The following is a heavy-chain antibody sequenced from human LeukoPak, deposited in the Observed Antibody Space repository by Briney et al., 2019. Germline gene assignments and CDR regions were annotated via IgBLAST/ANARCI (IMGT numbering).Heavy chain of an antibody. CDR2: INPSGGST. D-gene: IGHD3-22*01. CDR1: GYTFTSYG. J-gene: IGHJ4*02. CDR3: ARDPGEADSSGYYSISDY. V-gene: IGHV1-46*01. Sequence: ASVKVSCKASGYTFTSYGISWVRQAPGQGLEWMGIINPSGGSTSYAQKFQGRVTMTRDTSTSTVYMELSSLRSEDTAVYYCARDPGEADSSGYYSISDYWGQGTLVTVSS.